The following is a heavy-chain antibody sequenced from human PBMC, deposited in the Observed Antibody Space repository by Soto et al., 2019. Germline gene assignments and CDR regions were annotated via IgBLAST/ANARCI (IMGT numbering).Heavy chain of an antibody. CDR1: GFTFKNFA. J-gene: IGHJ4*02. CDR2: IGSSGSSA. V-gene: IGHV3-23*01. CDR3: ARDRSSYQLLSR. D-gene: IGHD2-2*01. Sequence: TGGSLRLSCAASGFTFKNFAVSWVRQAPGKGLEWVSAIGSSGSSAYYADSVKGRFTISRDNAKSSLYLQMNSLRAEDTAVYYCARDRSSYQLLSRWGQGTPVTVSS.